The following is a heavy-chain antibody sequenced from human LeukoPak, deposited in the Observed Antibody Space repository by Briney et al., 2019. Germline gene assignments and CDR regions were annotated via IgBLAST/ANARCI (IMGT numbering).Heavy chain of an antibody. CDR2: IYSGGST. Sequence: GGSLRLSCAASGFTVSSNYMSWVRQAPGKGLEWVSVIYSGGSTYYADSVKGRFTISRDNSKNTLYLQMNSLRAEDTAVYYCAKDQSAIPYYFDYWGQGTLVTVSS. CDR1: GFTVSSNY. CDR3: AKDQSAIPYYFDY. D-gene: IGHD2-2*02. V-gene: IGHV3-53*01. J-gene: IGHJ4*02.